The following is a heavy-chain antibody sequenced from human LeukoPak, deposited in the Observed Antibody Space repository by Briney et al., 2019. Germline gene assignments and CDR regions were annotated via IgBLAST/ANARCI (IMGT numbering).Heavy chain of an antibody. V-gene: IGHV4-34*01. CDR3: ARDYYDSSGRDAFDI. Sequence: SETLSLTCAVYGGSFSGYYWSWLRQPPGKGLEWIGEINHSGSTNYNPSLKSRVTISVDTSKNQFSLKLSSVTAADTAVYYCARDYYDSSGRDAFDIWGQGTMVTVSS. D-gene: IGHD3-22*01. J-gene: IGHJ3*02. CDR2: INHSGST. CDR1: GGSFSGYY.